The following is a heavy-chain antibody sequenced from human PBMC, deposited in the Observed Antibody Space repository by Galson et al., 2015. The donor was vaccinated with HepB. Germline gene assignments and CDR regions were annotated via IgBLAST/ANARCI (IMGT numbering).Heavy chain of an antibody. CDR3: AKGPLAARTGYYGMDV. CDR1: GFTFSSYA. D-gene: IGHD6-6*01. Sequence: SLRLSCAASGFTFSSYAMSWVRQAPGKGLERVSAISGSGGSTYYADSVKGRFTISRDNPKNTLYLQMNSLRAEDTAVYYCAKGPLAARTGYYGMDVWGQGTTVTVSS. J-gene: IGHJ6*02. CDR2: ISGSGGST. V-gene: IGHV3-23*01.